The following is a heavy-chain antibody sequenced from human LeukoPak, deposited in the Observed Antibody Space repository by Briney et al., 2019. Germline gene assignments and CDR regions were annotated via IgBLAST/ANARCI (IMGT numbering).Heavy chain of an antibody. D-gene: IGHD3-22*01. Sequence: GGSLRLSCAASGFTFSSYAMSWVREAPGKGLEWVSAISGSGGSTYYADSVKGRFTISRDNSKNTLYLQMNILRAEDTAVYYCAIDPYYYDSSGYFSNWGQGTLVTVSS. V-gene: IGHV3-23*01. CDR1: GFTFSSYA. CDR3: AIDPYYYDSSGYFSN. J-gene: IGHJ4*02. CDR2: ISGSGGST.